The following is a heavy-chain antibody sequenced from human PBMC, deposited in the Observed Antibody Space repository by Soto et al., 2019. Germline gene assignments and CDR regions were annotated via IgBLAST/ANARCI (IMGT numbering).Heavy chain of an antibody. CDR1: GFSLTSRPVG. V-gene: IGHV2-5*02. Sequence: QITLKESGPALLKPTQTLTLTCTFSGFSLTSRPVGLGCLRQPPGKALEWLVLFYWDDDKRYNPSLRSRPTISKATYYNQVVMTMTNMDPVDTATYYCAHRRDYNCNWNEGFFAHWGQGILVTVSS. D-gene: IGHD1-1*01. CDR2: FYWDDDK. CDR3: AHRRDYNCNWNEGFFAH. J-gene: IGHJ4*02.